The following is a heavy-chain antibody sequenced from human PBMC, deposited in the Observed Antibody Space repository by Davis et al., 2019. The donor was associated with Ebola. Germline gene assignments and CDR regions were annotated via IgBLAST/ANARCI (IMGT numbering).Heavy chain of an antibody. D-gene: IGHD6-19*01. CDR1: GFTFSNYV. CDR2: IKQDGSEK. Sequence: ESLKIPCAASGFTFSNYVMSWVSQAPGKGLEWVANIKQDGSEKYYVDSVKGRFTISRDNAKHSLYLQMNSLRAEDTAVYYYARDLAVAGDYWGQGTLVTVSS. V-gene: IGHV3-7*03. CDR3: ARDLAVAGDY. J-gene: IGHJ4*02.